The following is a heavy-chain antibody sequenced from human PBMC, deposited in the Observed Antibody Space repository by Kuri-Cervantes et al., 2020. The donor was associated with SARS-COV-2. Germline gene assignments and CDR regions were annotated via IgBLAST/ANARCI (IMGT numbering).Heavy chain of an antibody. CDR1: GYTFTGYY. J-gene: IGHJ6*02. D-gene: IGHD2-2*01. Sequence: ASVKVSCKASGYTFTGYYMHWVRQAPGQGLEWMGWINPNSGGTNYAQKFQGRVTITADKSTSTAYMELSSLRSEDTAVYYCARATGADIVVVPAAMPGDYQLELPHYYYGMDVWGQGTTVTVSS. V-gene: IGHV1-2*02. CDR2: INPNSGGT. CDR3: ARATGADIVVVPAAMPGDYQLELPHYYYGMDV.